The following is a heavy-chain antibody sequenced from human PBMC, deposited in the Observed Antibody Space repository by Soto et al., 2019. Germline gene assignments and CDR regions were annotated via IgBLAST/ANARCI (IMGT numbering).Heavy chain of an antibody. CDR2: IYYSGST. CDR1: GGSISSGGYY. CDR3: ARGRWVKLLWFGEYDY. D-gene: IGHD3-10*01. Sequence: SETLSLTCTVSGGSISSGGYYWSWIRQHPGKGLEWIGYIYYSGSTYYNPSLKSRVTISVDTSKNQFSLKLSSVTAADTAVYYCARGRWVKLLWFGEYDYWGQGTLVTVSS. V-gene: IGHV4-31*03. J-gene: IGHJ4*02.